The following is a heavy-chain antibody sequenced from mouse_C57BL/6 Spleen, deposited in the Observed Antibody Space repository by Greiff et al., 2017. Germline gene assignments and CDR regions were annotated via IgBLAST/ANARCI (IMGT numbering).Heavy chain of an antibody. CDR3: ALSNFSGSSSSFAY. CDR1: GFSLSTSGMG. J-gene: IGHJ3*01. Sequence: QVTLKVSGPGILQSSQTLSLTCSFSGFSLSTSGMGVSWIRQPSGKGLVWLAYIYWDDDKRYNPSLKRRLTISKATSSNQVFLKITDVDTADTTTYYCALSNFSGSSSSFAYWGQGTLVTVSA. V-gene: IGHV8-12*01. CDR2: IYWDDDK. D-gene: IGHD1-1*01.